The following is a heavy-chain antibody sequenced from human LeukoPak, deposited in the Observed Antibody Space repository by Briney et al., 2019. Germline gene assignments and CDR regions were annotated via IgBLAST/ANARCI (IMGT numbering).Heavy chain of an antibody. CDR1: GYTFTGYY. Sequence: GASVKVSCKASGYTFTGYYMHWVRQAPGQGLEWMGWINPNSGGTNYAQKFQGRVTMTRDTSISTAYMELSRLRSDDTAVYYCARDMGNWSSTSCYKGNTNWFDPWGQGTLVTVSS. CDR2: INPNSGGT. D-gene: IGHD2-2*02. J-gene: IGHJ5*02. V-gene: IGHV1-2*02. CDR3: ARDMGNWSSTSCYKGNTNWFDP.